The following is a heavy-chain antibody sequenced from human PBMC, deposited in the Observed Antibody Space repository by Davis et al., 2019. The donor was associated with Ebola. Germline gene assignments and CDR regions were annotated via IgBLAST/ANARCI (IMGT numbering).Heavy chain of an antibody. D-gene: IGHD3-22*01. CDR2: IKQDGSEK. Sequence: GGSLLLSCAASGFTFSSYWMSWVRQAPGKGLEWVANIKQDGSEKYYVDSVKGRFTISRDNSKNTLYLQMNSLRAEDTAVYYCARVRLTSGYYFDYWGQGTLVTVSS. J-gene: IGHJ4*02. V-gene: IGHV3-7*03. CDR1: GFTFSSYW. CDR3: ARVRLTSGYYFDY.